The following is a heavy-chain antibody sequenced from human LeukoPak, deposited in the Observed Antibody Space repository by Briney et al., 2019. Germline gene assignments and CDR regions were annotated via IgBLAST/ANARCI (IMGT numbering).Heavy chain of an antibody. CDR1: GFTFSNYG. Sequence: PGGSLRRSCAASGFTFSNYGMHWVRQAPGKGREWVAFIRYDGSNKYYADSVKGRFTISRDNSKNTLYLQMNSLRAEDTAVYYCTKWELGGGDYWGQGTLVTVSS. V-gene: IGHV3-30*02. J-gene: IGHJ4*02. CDR3: TKWELGGGDY. D-gene: IGHD1-26*01. CDR2: IRYDGSNK.